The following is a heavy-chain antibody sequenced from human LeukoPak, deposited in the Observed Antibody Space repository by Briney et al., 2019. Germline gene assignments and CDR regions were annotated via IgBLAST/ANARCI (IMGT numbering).Heavy chain of an antibody. CDR1: GFTIRSSV. CDR3: AKKSFSTGAFDI. D-gene: IGHD3-3*02. Sequence: GGSLRLSCAASGFTIRSSVMSWVRQAPGRGLEWVSSVGGSDDTANYAASVTGRFTISRDNSKTSVYLQMSNLGAEDTAIYYCAKKSFSTGAFDIWGQGTMVTVSS. V-gene: IGHV3-23*01. J-gene: IGHJ3*02. CDR2: VGGSDDTA.